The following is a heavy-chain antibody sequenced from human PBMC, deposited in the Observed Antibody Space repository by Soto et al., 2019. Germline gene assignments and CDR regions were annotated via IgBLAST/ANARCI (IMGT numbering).Heavy chain of an antibody. V-gene: IGHV3-9*01. J-gene: IGHJ1*01. CDR1: GFTFDDYA. Sequence: GGSLRLSCAASGFTFDDYAMHWVRQVPGKGLEWVSGINWNSGRRGYGDSEKGRFAISRDNAKNSLHLQMNSLSAEDTAFYNCVNYEIINWYRGHFRHWGQGPLVTVSS. D-gene: IGHD1-1*01. CDR3: VNYEIINWYRGHFRH. CDR2: INWNSGRR.